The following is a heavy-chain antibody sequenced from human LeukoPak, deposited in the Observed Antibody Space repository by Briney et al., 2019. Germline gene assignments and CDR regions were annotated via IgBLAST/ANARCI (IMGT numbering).Heavy chain of an antibody. V-gene: IGHV3-66*01. CDR3: AKVRGAARAIDAFDI. D-gene: IGHD6-6*01. CDR1: GITVSSNY. CDR2: IYSGGLT. J-gene: IGHJ3*02. Sequence: GGSLRLSCAASGITVSSNYMSWVRQAPGKGLEWVSIIYSGGLTYYADSVKGRFTTSRDNSKNTLYLQMNSLRAEDTAVYYCAKVRGAARAIDAFDIWGQGTMVTVSS.